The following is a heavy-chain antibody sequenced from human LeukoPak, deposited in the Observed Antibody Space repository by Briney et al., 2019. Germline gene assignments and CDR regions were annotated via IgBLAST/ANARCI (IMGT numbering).Heavy chain of an antibody. V-gene: IGHV1-46*01. CDR3: ARDPSLRIGFYGDPLYSFDS. CDR1: GYTFTIYY. J-gene: IGHJ4*02. CDR2: ISSSGGST. D-gene: IGHD4-17*01. Sequence: ASVKVFCKASGYTFTIYYMHWVRRAPGQGREGVGIISSSGGSTSSEQKFQGRVTMTRDTSTSTVYMELSSLRSEDTDVYYCARDPSLRIGFYGDPLYSFDSWGQGTLVTVSS.